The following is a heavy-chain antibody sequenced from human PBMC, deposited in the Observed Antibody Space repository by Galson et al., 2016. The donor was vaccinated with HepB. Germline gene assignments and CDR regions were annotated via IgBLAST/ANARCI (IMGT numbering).Heavy chain of an antibody. J-gene: IGHJ6*02. CDR1: RFTFDDYA. CDR2: IDWNGGNR. V-gene: IGHV3-20*04. CDR3: ARADSAYYYAMDV. D-gene: IGHD3-10*01. Sequence: SLRLSCAASRFTFDDYAMNWVRQAPGKGLEWVSGIDWNGGNRGYADSVKGRFTISRDGAKNSLYLQMSSLRAEDTALYYCARADSAYYYAMDVWGQGTTVTVSS.